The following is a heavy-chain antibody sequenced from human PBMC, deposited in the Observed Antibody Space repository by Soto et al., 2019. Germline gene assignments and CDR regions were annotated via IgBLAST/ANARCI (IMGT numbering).Heavy chain of an antibody. J-gene: IGHJ6*02. Sequence: ASVKVSCKASGGTFSSYAISWVRQAPGQGLEWMGGIIPIFGTANYAQKFQGRVTITADESTSTAYMELSSLRSEDTAVYYCARVFWSGYGITYYYYGMDVWGQGTTVTVSS. CDR2: IIPIFGTA. D-gene: IGHD3-3*01. V-gene: IGHV1-69*13. CDR3: ARVFWSGYGITYYYYGMDV. CDR1: GGTFSSYA.